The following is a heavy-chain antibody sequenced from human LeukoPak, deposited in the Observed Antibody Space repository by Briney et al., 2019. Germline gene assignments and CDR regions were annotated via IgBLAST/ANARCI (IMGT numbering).Heavy chain of an antibody. CDR3: ARGANYYDSSGYYWWFDP. D-gene: IGHD3-22*01. V-gene: IGHV4-4*07. Sequence: SETLSLTCTVSGGSINNYYWSWIRQPAGKGLEWIGRIYTSGTTNYDPSLKSRVTMSVDTSKNQFSLKLTSVTAADTAVYYCARGANYYDSSGYYWWFDPWGQGTLVTVSS. CDR1: GGSINNYY. CDR2: IYTSGTT. J-gene: IGHJ5*02.